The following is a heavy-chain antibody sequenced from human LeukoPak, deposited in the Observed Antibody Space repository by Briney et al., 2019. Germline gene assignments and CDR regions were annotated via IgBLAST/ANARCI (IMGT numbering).Heavy chain of an antibody. CDR1: GGSISSGGYS. CDR2: IYYSGST. Sequence: KPSQTLSLTCTVSGGSISSGGYSWSWIRQHPGEGLEWIGYIYYSGSTYYNPSLKSRVTISVDTSKNQFSLKLSSVTAAVQAVYYCARDSYYDSSDYFDYWGQGTLVTDSS. D-gene: IGHD3-22*01. J-gene: IGHJ4*02. V-gene: IGHV4-31*03. CDR3: ARDSYYDSSDYFDY.